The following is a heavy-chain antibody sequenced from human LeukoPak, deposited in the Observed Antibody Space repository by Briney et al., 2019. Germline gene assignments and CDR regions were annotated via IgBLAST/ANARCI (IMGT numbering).Heavy chain of an antibody. V-gene: IGHV4-34*01. CDR1: GGSFSVYY. CDR3: ATRYYYCYGMDA. J-gene: IGHJ6*02. CDR2: INHSGST. Sequence: SETLSLTCAVYGGSFSVYYWSWIRQPPGKGLEWIGEINHSGSTNYNPSLKSRVTISVDTSKNQFSLKLSSVTAADTAVYYCATRYYYCYGMDAWGQGTTVTVSS.